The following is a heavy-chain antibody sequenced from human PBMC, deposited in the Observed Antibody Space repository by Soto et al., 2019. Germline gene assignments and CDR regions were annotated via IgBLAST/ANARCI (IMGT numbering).Heavy chain of an antibody. CDR1: GGSFSTYY. J-gene: IGHJ3*02. CDR3: ARGGSNDWQVAFDI. D-gene: IGHD3-9*01. CDR2: INHSGSN. Sequence: QLQQWGAGLLKPSETLSLTCVVSGGSFSTYYYNWIRQSPGKGLEWIAEINHSGSNNYSPSLKSRVTMSLDTSKNQFPLKLTSVTAADTAVYYCARGGSNDWQVAFDIWGQGTMVTVSS. V-gene: IGHV4-34*01.